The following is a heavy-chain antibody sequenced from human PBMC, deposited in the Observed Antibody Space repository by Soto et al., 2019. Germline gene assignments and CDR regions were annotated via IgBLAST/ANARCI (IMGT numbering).Heavy chain of an antibody. CDR2: INHSGST. V-gene: IGHV4-34*01. J-gene: IGHJ2*01. Sequence: QVQLQQWGAGLLKPSETLSLTCAVYGGSFSGYYWSWIRQPPGKGLEWIGEINHSGSTNYNPSLKSRVTISVDTSKNQFSRKLSAVTAADTAVYYCARRTYYYDSSGIKAYWYFDLWGRGTLVTVSS. CDR1: GGSFSGYY. CDR3: ARRTYYYDSSGIKAYWYFDL. D-gene: IGHD3-22*01.